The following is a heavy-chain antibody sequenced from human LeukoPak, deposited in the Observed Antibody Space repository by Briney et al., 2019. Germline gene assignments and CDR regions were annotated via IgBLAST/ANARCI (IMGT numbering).Heavy chain of an antibody. Sequence: GALRLSCVVSGFTVSRNHMSWVRQAPGKGLEWVSVIYSGGTTYYADSVKGRITISRDNSKNTLYLQMDSLRVEDTAVYYCAKQESYGLDYWGQGTLVTVSS. J-gene: IGHJ4*02. CDR2: IYSGGTT. CDR1: GFTVSRNH. CDR3: AKQESYGLDY. V-gene: IGHV3-66*01. D-gene: IGHD5-18*01.